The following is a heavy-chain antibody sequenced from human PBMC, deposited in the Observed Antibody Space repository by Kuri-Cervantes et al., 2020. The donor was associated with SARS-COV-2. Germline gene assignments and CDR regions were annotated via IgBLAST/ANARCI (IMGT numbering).Heavy chain of an antibody. V-gene: IGHV4-4*07. CDR2: IYTMRST. CDR3: SRGRAQITIFGVSSMDWFDP. Sequence: YDWSWPRPPAGKGLEWMERIYTMRSTNHNPSLKSPVTMSVDTSKNQFSLKLSSVTAADTAVYYCSRGRAQITIFGVSSMDWFDPWGQGTLVTVSS. D-gene: IGHD3-3*01. J-gene: IGHJ5*02. CDR1: YD.